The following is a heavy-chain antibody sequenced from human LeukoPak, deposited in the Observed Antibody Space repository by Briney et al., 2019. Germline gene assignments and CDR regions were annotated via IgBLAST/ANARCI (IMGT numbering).Heavy chain of an antibody. D-gene: IGHD3-10*02. Sequence: GGSLRLSCAASGFTVSSNYMSWVRQAPGKGLEWVSLMYTGGSTYYADSVRGRFTISRDNSKNTLYLQMNSLRAEDTAVYYCAELGITMIGGVWGKGTTVTISS. CDR1: GFTVSSNY. J-gene: IGHJ6*04. V-gene: IGHV3-66*01. CDR3: AELGITMIGGV. CDR2: MYTGGST.